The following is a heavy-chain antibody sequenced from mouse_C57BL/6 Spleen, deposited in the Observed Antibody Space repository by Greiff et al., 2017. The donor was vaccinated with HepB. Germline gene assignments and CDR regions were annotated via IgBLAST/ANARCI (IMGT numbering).Heavy chain of an antibody. D-gene: IGHD1-1*01. CDR3: ARVGTTVVVDY. V-gene: IGHV1-64*01. CDR2: IHPNSGST. Sequence: QVQLQQPGAELVKPGASVKLSCKASGYTFTSYWMHWVKQRPGQGLEWIGMIHPNSGSTNYNEKFKSKATLTVDKSSSTAYMQLSSLTSEDSAVYYCARVGTTVVVDYWGQGTSVTVSS. J-gene: IGHJ4*01. CDR1: GYTFTSYW.